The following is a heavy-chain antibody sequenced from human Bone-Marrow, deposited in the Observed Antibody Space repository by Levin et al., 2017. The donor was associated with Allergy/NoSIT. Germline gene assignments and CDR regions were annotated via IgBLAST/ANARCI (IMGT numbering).Heavy chain of an antibody. Sequence: GESLKISCAASGFTVSSNYMSWVRQAPGKGLEWVSVIYSGGSTYYADSVKGRFTISRDNSKNTLYLQMNSLRAEDTAVYYCARERDYGDYNPGPHFDYWGQGTLVTVSS. CDR2: IYSGGST. J-gene: IGHJ4*02. D-gene: IGHD4-17*01. V-gene: IGHV3-66*02. CDR3: ARERDYGDYNPGPHFDY. CDR1: GFTVSSNY.